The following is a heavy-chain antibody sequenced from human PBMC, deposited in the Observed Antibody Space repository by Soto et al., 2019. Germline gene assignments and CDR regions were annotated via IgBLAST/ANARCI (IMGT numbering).Heavy chain of an antibody. D-gene: IGHD6-6*01. CDR2: MNPNSGNT. Sequence: ASVKVSFKASGYTFTSYDINWVRQAAGQGLEWMGWMNPNSGNTVYAQKFQGRVTMTRNTSISTAYMELSSLRSEDTAVYYCARGLYSSYYYYYYGMDVWGQGTTVTVSS. V-gene: IGHV1-8*01. CDR1: GYTFTSYD. CDR3: ARGLYSSYYYYYYGMDV. J-gene: IGHJ6*02.